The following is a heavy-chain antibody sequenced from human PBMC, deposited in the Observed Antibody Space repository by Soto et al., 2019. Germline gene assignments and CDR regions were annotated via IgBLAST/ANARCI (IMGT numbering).Heavy chain of an antibody. CDR1: GGSFSVYY. Sequence: ETLSLTCAVYGGSFSVYYWSWIRQPPGKGLEWIGEINHSGSTNYNPSLKSRVTTSVDTSKNQFSLKLSSVTAADTAVYYCARGMTTVTTFDYWGQGTLVTVSS. D-gene: IGHD4-17*01. CDR3: ARGMTTVTTFDY. CDR2: INHSGST. V-gene: IGHV4-34*01. J-gene: IGHJ4*02.